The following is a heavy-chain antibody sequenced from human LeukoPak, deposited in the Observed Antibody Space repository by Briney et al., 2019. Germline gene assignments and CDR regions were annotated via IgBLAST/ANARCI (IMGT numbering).Heavy chain of an antibody. V-gene: IGHV3-23*01. CDR1: GFTFA. D-gene: IGHD4/OR15-4a*01. J-gene: IGHJ6*03. CDR2: IVDTGDGT. Sequence: GGSLRLSCAASGFTFAMSWVRQAPGKGLEWVSTIVDTGDGTFYADSVRGRFTISRDGSKNTLYLQMNSLRADDTAVYYCAKERGHPLPNYHMDVWGKGTTVTVSS. CDR3: AKERGHPLPNYHMDV.